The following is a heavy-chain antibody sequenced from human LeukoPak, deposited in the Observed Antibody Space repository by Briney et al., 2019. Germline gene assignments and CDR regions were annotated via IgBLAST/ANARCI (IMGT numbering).Heavy chain of an antibody. J-gene: IGHJ3*02. D-gene: IGHD3-10*01. Sequence: PGGSLRLSCAASGFTFSSYGMSWVRQAPGKGLEWVSAISGSGDRTYYADSVKGRFTISRDNSKNTLYLQMGSLRAEDMAVYYCARGMTGFDAFDIWGQGTMVTVSS. V-gene: IGHV3-23*01. CDR3: ARGMTGFDAFDI. CDR2: ISGSGDRT. CDR1: GFTFSSYG.